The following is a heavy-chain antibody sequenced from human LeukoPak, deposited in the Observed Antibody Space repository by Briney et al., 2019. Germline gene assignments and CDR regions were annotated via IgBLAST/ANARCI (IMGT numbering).Heavy chain of an antibody. CDR2: INHSGRT. Sequence: SETLSLTCAVYRGSFSGYYWSWIRQPPGKGLEWIGEINHSGRTNYNPTLNSRVTQSVDTHKNQFSLQLSSVTAADTAVYYCARNLVPQFDPWGQGTLVTVSS. V-gene: IGHV4-34*01. CDR1: RGSFSGYY. CDR3: ARNLVPQFDP. J-gene: IGHJ5*02. D-gene: IGHD6-6*01.